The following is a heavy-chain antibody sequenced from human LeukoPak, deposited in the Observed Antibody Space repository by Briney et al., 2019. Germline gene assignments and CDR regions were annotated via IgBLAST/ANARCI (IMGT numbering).Heavy chain of an antibody. D-gene: IGHD5-12*01. Sequence: NSSETLSLTCTVSGGSVSSGSYYWSWIRQPPGKGLEWIGYIYYSGSTNYNPSLKSRVTISVDTSKNQFSLKLSSVTAADTAVYYCARERGGYSGSPYYFDPWGQGTLVTVSS. CDR1: GGSVSSGSYY. CDR3: ARERGGYSGSPYYFDP. V-gene: IGHV4-61*01. CDR2: IYYSGST. J-gene: IGHJ5*02.